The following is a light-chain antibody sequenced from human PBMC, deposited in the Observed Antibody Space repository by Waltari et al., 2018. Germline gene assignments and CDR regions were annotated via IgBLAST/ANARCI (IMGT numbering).Light chain of an antibody. J-gene: IGLJ3*02. CDR3: CSYAGSSTWV. Sequence: QSALTQPASVSGSPGQSITISCTGTRSDVGSYNLVSWYRQLPGTAPKLIIYEGSKRPSGVSNRFSGSKSGNTASLTISGLQAEDEADYYCCSYAGSSTWVFGGGTKLTVL. CDR1: RSDVGSYNL. V-gene: IGLV2-23*01. CDR2: EGS.